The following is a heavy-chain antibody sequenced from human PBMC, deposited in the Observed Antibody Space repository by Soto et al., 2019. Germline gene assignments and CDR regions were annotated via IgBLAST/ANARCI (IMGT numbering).Heavy chain of an antibody. Sequence: GGSLRLSCAASGFTFSSYWMSWVRQAPGKGLEWVANIKQDGSEKYYVDSVKGRFTISRDNAKNSLYLQMNSLRAEDTAVYYCARDEGYDSSDYYYGMDVWGQGTTVTVSS. CDR1: GFTFSSYW. CDR3: ARDEGYDSSDYYYGMDV. D-gene: IGHD3-22*01. J-gene: IGHJ6*02. V-gene: IGHV3-7*05. CDR2: IKQDGSEK.